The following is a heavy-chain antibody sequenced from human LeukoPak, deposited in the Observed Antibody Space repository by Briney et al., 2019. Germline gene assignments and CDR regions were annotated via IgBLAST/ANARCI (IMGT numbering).Heavy chain of an antibody. CDR3: AKGMRGYYYDSSGYLDWFDP. D-gene: IGHD3-22*01. J-gene: IGHJ5*02. CDR1: GFTLSSYA. V-gene: IGHV3-23*01. Sequence: GGSLRLSCAASGFTLSSYAMSWVRQGPGKGLEWVSAISVSGNTYHADSVKGRFTISRDNSKNTLYLQMNSLRAEDTAVYYCAKGMRGYYYDSSGYLDWFDPWGQGTLVTVSS. CDR2: ISVSGNT.